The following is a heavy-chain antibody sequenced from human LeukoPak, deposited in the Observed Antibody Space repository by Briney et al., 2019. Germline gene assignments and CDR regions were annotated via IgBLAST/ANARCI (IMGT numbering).Heavy chain of an antibody. J-gene: IGHJ4*02. CDR1: GYSFTSYW. D-gene: IGHD5-24*01. CDR3: ARLMANTWGVFDY. Sequence: GESLKISCQGSGYSFTSYWIAWVRQMPGKGLEWMGIIDPGDSDTRYSPSFQGQVTISADKSISTAYLQWSSLKASDTAMYYCARLMANTWGVFDYWGQGSLVTVSS. CDR2: IDPGDSDT. V-gene: IGHV5-51*01.